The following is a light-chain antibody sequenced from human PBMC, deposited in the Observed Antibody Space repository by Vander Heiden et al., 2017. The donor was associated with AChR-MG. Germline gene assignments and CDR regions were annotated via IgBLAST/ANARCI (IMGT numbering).Light chain of an antibody. CDR3: QQSYSIPYT. V-gene: IGKV1-39*01. J-gene: IGKJ2*01. CDR1: QYISSY. CDR2: GGS. Sequence: ADDPVSITCRASQYISSYLNWYQHKPGKAPKLLIYGGSGLQSGVPSRFSGRGSGTDFTLTISSLQLEDFATYYCQQSYSIPYTFGQGTKLEIK.